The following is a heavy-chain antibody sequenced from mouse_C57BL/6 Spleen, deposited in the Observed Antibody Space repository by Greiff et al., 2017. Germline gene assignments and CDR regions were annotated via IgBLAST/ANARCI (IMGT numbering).Heavy chain of an antibody. J-gene: IGHJ4*01. V-gene: IGHV1-64*01. Sequence: QVQLQQPGAELVKPGASVKLSCKASGYTFTSYWMHWVKQRPGQGLEWIGMIHPNSGSTNYNEKFKSKATLTVDKSSSTAYMQLSSLTSEDSAVYYCARSNWYYAMDYWGQGTSVTVSS. CDR3: ARSNWYYAMDY. CDR1: GYTFTSYW. D-gene: IGHD4-1*02. CDR2: IHPNSGST.